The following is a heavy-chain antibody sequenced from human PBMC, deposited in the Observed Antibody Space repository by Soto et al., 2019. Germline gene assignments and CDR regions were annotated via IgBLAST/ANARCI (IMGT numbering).Heavy chain of an antibody. D-gene: IGHD2-2*01. CDR3: AKLGSSSWSPHYYFDY. CDR1: GFTFSSYG. J-gene: IGHJ4*02. V-gene: IGHV3-23*01. CDR2: ITDSGSDT. Sequence: GGSLRLSCAASGFTFSSYGMHWVRQAPGKGLEWVSVITDSGSDTYYADSVKGRFTISRDNSENTLYLQMNSLRAEDTAIYYCAKLGSSSWSPHYYFDYWGQGTLVTVSS.